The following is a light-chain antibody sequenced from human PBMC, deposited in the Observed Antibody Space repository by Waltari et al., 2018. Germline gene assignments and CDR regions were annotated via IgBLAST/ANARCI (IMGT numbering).Light chain of an antibody. CDR2: GAS. CDR1: QSVSGSY. Sequence: EVVLTQSPGTLALSPGERATLSWRASQSVSGSYLAWYQQSPGQAPRLLIYGASSRAPGVPDRFGGSRSGTDFTLTIRRLEPEDSAVYYCQQYDNSPPYTFGQGTKLEI. CDR3: QQYDNSPPYT. J-gene: IGKJ2*01. V-gene: IGKV3-20*01.